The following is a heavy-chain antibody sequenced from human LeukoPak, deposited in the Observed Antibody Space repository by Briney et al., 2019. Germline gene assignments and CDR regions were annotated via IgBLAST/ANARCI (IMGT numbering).Heavy chain of an antibody. CDR2: IYHSGIT. D-gene: IGHD5-12*01. J-gene: IGHJ5*02. CDR1: GYSISSGYY. Sequence: SETLSLTCTVSGYSISSGYYWGWIRPPPGKGLEWIGSIYHSGITYYNPSLKSRVTISVDTSKNQFSLKLSSVTAADTAVYYCARDRRYSGYDGIDPWGQGTLVTVSS. V-gene: IGHV4-38-2*02. CDR3: ARDRRYSGYDGIDP.